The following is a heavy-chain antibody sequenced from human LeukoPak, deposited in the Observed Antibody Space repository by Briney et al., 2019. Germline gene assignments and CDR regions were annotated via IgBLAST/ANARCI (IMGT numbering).Heavy chain of an antibody. CDR1: GFTFSSYA. V-gene: IGHV3-30*14. CDR2: ISYDGSNK. Sequence: PGRSLRLSCAASGFTFSSYAMHWVRQAPGKGLEWVAVISYDGSNKYYADSVKGRFTTSRDNSTNTLYLQMNSLRAEDTAVYYCARGPSGYHNTGGQGTLVTVSS. CDR3: ARGPSGYHNT. D-gene: IGHD5-12*01. J-gene: IGHJ4*02.